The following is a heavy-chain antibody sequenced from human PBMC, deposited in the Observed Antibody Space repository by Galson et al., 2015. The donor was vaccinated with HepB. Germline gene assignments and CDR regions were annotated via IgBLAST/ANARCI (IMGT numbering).Heavy chain of an antibody. Sequence: SLRLSCAASGFTFSSYAMHWVRQAPGKGLEWVAVISYDGSNKSYADSVKGRFTISRDNSKNTLYLQMNSLRAEDTAVYYCASGDLGIVGALDAFGIWGQGTMVTVSS. J-gene: IGHJ3*02. CDR1: GFTFSSYA. V-gene: IGHV3-30-3*01. CDR3: ASGDLGIVGALDAFGI. CDR2: ISYDGSNK. D-gene: IGHD1-26*01.